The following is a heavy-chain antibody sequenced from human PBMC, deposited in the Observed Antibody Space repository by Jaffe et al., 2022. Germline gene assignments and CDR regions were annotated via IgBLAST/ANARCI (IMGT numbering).Heavy chain of an antibody. Sequence: EVQLVESGGGLVQPGGSLRLSCAASGFRFNAYWMHWVRQAPGKGLVWVSRINSDVSGTSYADSVKGRFTISRDNAKNTLYLQMNDLRAEDTAVYYCARDPRDYGDSPPWGQGTLVTVSS. D-gene: IGHD4-17*01. CDR2: INSDVSGT. J-gene: IGHJ5*02. CDR3: ARDPRDYGDSPP. CDR1: GFRFNAYW. V-gene: IGHV3-74*01.